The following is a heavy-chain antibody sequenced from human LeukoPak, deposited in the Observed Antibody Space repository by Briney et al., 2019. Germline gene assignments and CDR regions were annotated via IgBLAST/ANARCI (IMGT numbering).Heavy chain of an antibody. CDR1: GFTFSSYG. Sequence: PGGSLRLSCAASGFTFSSYGMHWVRQAPGKGLEWVAVISYDGSNNYYADSVKGRFTISRDNSKNTLYMQMNSLRAEDTAVYYCAKDRCSGCSCYSDYWGQGTLVTVSS. CDR2: ISYDGSNN. V-gene: IGHV3-30*18. CDR3: AKDRCSGCSCYSDY. D-gene: IGHD2-15*01. J-gene: IGHJ4*02.